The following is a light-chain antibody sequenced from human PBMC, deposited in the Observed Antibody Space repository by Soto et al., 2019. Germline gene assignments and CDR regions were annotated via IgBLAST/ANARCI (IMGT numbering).Light chain of an antibody. J-gene: IGKJ1*01. V-gene: IGKV3-20*01. Sequence: EIVLTLSPGTLSLSPGERATLSCRASQSVSSSYLAWYQQKPGQAPRLLIYGASSRATGIPDRFSGSGSGTDFTLTISRLEPEDFAVYYCQQYDSSPKTFGQGTKVDIK. CDR2: GAS. CDR1: QSVSSSY. CDR3: QQYDSSPKT.